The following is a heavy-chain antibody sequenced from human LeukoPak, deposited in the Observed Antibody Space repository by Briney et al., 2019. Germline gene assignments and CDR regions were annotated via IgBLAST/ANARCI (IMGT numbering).Heavy chain of an antibody. D-gene: IGHD3-3*01. CDR3: AREGPHYDFWSGYYPLDY. Sequence: SETLSLTCAVYGGSFSGYYWSWIRQPPRKGLEWIGEINHSGSTNYNPSLKSRVTISVDTSKNQFSLKLSSVTAADTAVYYCAREGPHYDFWSGYYPLDYWGQGTLVTVSS. V-gene: IGHV4-34*01. CDR2: INHSGST. J-gene: IGHJ4*02. CDR1: GGSFSGYY.